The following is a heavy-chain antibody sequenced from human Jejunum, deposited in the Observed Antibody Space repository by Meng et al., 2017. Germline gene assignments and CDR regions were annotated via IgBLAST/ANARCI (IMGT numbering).Heavy chain of an antibody. CDR2: ISGSGDTT. Sequence: GGSLRLSCAASGFTFTYYAMGWVRQAPGKGLEWVSDISGSGDTTYYADSVKGRFSISRDNSKNTLHLQMNSLTVEDTAVYYCVRDGPNYFDQWGQGTLVTVSS. J-gene: IGHJ4*02. CDR1: GFTFTYYA. CDR3: VRDGPNYFDQ. V-gene: IGHV3-23*01.